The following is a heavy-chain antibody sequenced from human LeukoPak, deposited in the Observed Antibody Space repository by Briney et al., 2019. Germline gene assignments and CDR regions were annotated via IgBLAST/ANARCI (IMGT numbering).Heavy chain of an antibody. D-gene: IGHD2-21*01. CDR2: ISWNSGSI. J-gene: IGHJ5*02. CDR1: GFTFDDYA. CDR3: VRSYHPGGWFDP. V-gene: IGHV3-9*01. Sequence: GRSLRLSCAASGFTFDDYAMHWVRQAPGKGLEWVSGISWNSGSIGYADSVKGRFTISRDNAKDSLYLQMNSLTADDTAMHYCVRSYHPGGWFDPWGQGTLVTVSS.